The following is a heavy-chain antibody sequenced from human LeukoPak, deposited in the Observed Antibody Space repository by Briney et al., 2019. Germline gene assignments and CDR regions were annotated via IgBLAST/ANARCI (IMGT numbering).Heavy chain of an antibody. CDR2: ISGSGGST. D-gene: IGHD6-19*01. V-gene: IGHV3-23*01. J-gene: IGHJ4*02. CDR1: GFTFSSYA. CDR3: ARGEYSSGWYIYFSY. Sequence: GGSLRLSCAASGFTFSSYAMSWVRQAPGKGLEWVSAISGSGGSTNYAASVKGRFTISRDNSKNTLSLQMNSLRVEDTAVYYCARGEYSSGWYIYFSYWGQGTLVTVSS.